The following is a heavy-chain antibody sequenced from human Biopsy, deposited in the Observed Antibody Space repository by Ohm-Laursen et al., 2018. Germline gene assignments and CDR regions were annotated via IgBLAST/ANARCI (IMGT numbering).Heavy chain of an antibody. D-gene: IGHD2-2*01. CDR1: GYTFTAFS. CDR3: ARGRRHCSGTCSRWYFDL. Sequence: EASVKVSCNPSGYTFTAFSVHWLRQAPGQGLEWMGWINPKSGDTGYPQNFQGRVSMTRDTSISTAYMDLSRLRSDDTAVYYCARGRRHCSGTCSRWYFDLWGRGTLVTVSS. CDR2: INPKSGDT. V-gene: IGHV1-2*02. J-gene: IGHJ2*01.